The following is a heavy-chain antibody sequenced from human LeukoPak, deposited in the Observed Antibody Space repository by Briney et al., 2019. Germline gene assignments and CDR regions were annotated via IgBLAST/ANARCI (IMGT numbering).Heavy chain of an antibody. J-gene: IGHJ6*03. Sequence: ASVKVSCKASGYTFTSYGISWVRQAPGQGLEWMGWISAYNGNTNYAQKLQGRVTMTTETSTSTAYMELRSLRSADTAVYYCAKGPYYYYYMDVWGKGTTVTISS. CDR2: ISAYNGNT. V-gene: IGHV1-18*01. CDR3: AKGPYYYYYMDV. CDR1: GYTFTSYG.